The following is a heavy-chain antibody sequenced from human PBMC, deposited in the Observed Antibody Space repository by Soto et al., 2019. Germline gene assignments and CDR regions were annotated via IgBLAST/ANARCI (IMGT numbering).Heavy chain of an antibody. Sequence: EVQLLESGGGLLQPGGSLRLSCAASGFTFSNYAMIWVRQAPGKGLEWVSTISVSGNSAYYADSVKGRFTISRDNSKNTLYLQLNSLRAEDTAIYYCAKGALSTTSPYDFDYWGQGTLVTVSS. J-gene: IGHJ4*02. V-gene: IGHV3-23*01. D-gene: IGHD1-26*01. CDR2: ISVSGNSA. CDR1: GFTFSNYA. CDR3: AKGALSTTSPYDFDY.